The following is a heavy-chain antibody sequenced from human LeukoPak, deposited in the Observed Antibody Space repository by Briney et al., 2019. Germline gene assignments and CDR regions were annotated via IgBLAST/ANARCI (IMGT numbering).Heavy chain of an antibody. D-gene: IGHD2-2*01. CDR3: VACSGASYYGDRFDP. V-gene: IGHV3-23*01. CDR1: GFTFASYA. Sequence: GGSLRLSCAASGFTFASYAMTWVRQAPGKGLEWVSSISATDGTTYYADSLRGRFTISGDNSKNTLFLQMNTLRAEDTALYYCVACSGASYYGDRFDPWGQGTLVTVSS. CDR2: ISATDGTT. J-gene: IGHJ5*02.